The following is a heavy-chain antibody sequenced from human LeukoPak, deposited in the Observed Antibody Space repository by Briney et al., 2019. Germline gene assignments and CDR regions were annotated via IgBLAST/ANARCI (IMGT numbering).Heavy chain of an antibody. CDR2: INHSGST. CDR1: GGSFSGYY. V-gene: IGHV4-34*01. CDR3: AREGRNSWFDP. J-gene: IGHJ5*02. D-gene: IGHD2-15*01. Sequence: SETLSLTCAVYGGSFSGYYWIWIRQPPGKGLEWIGEINHSGSTNYNPSLKSRVTISVDTSKNQFSLKLSSVTAADTAVYYCAREGRNSWFDPWGQGTLVTVSS.